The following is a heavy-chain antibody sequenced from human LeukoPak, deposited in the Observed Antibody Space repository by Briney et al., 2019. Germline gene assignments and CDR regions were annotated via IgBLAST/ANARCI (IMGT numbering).Heavy chain of an antibody. CDR3: VRGVGVSRFNYLDS. Sequence: PGGSLRLSCAASGFTFSTYGMHWVRQAPGKGLEWVAVISYDGSNNYYADSVKGRFTISRDNSKNTLYLQMNSLRDDDTAVYYCVRGVGVSRFNYLDSWGQGTLVIVSS. V-gene: IGHV3-30*03. J-gene: IGHJ4*02. CDR1: GFTFSTYG. D-gene: IGHD6-13*01. CDR2: ISYDGSNN.